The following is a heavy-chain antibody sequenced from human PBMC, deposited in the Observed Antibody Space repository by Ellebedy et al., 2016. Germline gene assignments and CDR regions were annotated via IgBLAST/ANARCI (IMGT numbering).Heavy chain of an antibody. D-gene: IGHD1-7*01. J-gene: IGHJ4*02. CDR3: TRVLDGNYGRTDY. CDR1: GFTFSSYA. V-gene: IGHV3-74*01. Sequence: GESLKISXAASGFTFSSYAMSWVRQAPGKGLVWVSRISGDGRTTNYADSVKGRFIISRDNAKNTLYLQMNSLRGEDTAVYFCTRVLDGNYGRTDYWGQGTLVTVSS. CDR2: ISGDGRTT.